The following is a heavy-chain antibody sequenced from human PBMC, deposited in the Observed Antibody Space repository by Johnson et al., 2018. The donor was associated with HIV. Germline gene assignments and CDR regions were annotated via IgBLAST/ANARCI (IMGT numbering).Heavy chain of an antibody. CDR1: GLTFSDSA. Sequence: VHLVESGGGVVQPGGSLKLSCAASGLTFSDSALHWVRQAPEKGLEWVGRIRSKPYSSATAYAASVTGRFTISRDDSKNMTYLQMNSLKTEDTAVYYCTRTDDAYHYDTFGYIDAFDIWGQGTMVTVSS. CDR3: TRTDDAYHYDTFGYIDAFDI. J-gene: IGHJ3*02. D-gene: IGHD3-22*01. V-gene: IGHV3-73*01. CDR2: IRSKPYSSAT.